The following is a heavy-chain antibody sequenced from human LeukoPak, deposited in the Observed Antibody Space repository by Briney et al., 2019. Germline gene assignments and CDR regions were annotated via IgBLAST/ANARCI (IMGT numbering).Heavy chain of an antibody. CDR2: ISYDGSNK. CDR1: GFTFSSYA. J-gene: IGHJ4*02. D-gene: IGHD5-24*01. Sequence: PRRSLRLSCAASGFTFSSYAMHWVRQAPGKGLEWVAVISYDGSNKYYADSVKGRFTISRDNSKNTLYLQMNSLRAEDTAVYYCARGGRWLQATAPFDYWGQGTLVTVSS. V-gene: IGHV3-30-3*01. CDR3: ARGGRWLQATAPFDY.